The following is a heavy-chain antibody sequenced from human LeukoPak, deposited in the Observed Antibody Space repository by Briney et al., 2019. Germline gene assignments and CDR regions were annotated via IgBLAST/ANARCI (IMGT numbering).Heavy chain of an antibody. CDR3: ARLWLLNLDK. V-gene: IGHV4-4*03. CDR1: GGSISSDNW. CDR2: MYHSGST. J-gene: IGHJ4*02. Sequence: KPPETLSLTCTVSGGSISSDNWWSWVRQPPGKGLEWIGDMYHSGSTKYNPSLKSRVTISVDKSKNQFSLKLSSVTAADTAVYYCARLWLLNLDKWGQGTLVTVSS. D-gene: IGHD6-19*01.